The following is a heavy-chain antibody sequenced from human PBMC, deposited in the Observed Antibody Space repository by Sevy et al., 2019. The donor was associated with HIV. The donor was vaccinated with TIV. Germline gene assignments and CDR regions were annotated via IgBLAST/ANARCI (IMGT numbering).Heavy chain of an antibody. CDR1: GGSFSGYY. J-gene: IGHJ5*02. Sequence: SETLSLTCAVYGGSFSGYYWNWIRQPPGKGLEWIGEINHSGSTNYNPSLKSRVTISVDTSKNQFSLKLGSVTAAETAVYYCARAPPIVVVPAAPSWFDPWGQGTLVTVSS. CDR2: INHSGST. V-gene: IGHV4-34*01. CDR3: ARAPPIVVVPAAPSWFDP. D-gene: IGHD2-2*01.